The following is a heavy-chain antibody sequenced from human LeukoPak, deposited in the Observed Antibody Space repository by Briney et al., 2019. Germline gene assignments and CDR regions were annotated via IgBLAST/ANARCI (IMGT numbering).Heavy chain of an antibody. CDR1: GYTFTSYG. D-gene: IGHD6-13*01. J-gene: IGHJ4*02. Sequence: ASVKVSCKASGYTFTSYGVSWVRQAPGQGLEWMGWISTYTGDTNYAQKLQGRLTMTTDTSASTAFMELRSLTSDDTAVYYCTRATISAAGIDYWGQGTLVTVSS. V-gene: IGHV1-18*01. CDR2: ISTYTGDT. CDR3: TRATISAAGIDY.